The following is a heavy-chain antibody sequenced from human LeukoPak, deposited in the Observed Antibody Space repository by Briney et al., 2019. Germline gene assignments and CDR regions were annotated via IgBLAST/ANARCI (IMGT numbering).Heavy chain of an antibody. Sequence: PGGSLRLSCAASGFTFSIYGMHWVRQAPGKGLEWVAFIRYDGSNKYYADSVKGRFTISRDNSKNTMYLQMNSLRAEDTAVYYCAKDGVNHTLELYFDYWGQGTLVTVPS. D-gene: IGHD1-7*01. V-gene: IGHV3-30*02. J-gene: IGHJ4*02. CDR2: IRYDGSNK. CDR3: AKDGVNHTLELYFDY. CDR1: GFTFSIYG.